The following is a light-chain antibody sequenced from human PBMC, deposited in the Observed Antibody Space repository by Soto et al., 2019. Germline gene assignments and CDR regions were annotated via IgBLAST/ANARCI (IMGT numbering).Light chain of an antibody. V-gene: IGLV1-40*01. CDR1: SSNIGAGYD. Sequence: QSALTQPPSVSGAPGQRVTIPCTGSSSNIGAGYDVHWYQQLPGTAPKLLIYINSNRPSGVPDRFSGSKSGTSASLAISGLQADDEADYYCQSYDSSLTDVVFGGGTQLTVL. CDR3: QSYDSSLTDVV. J-gene: IGLJ2*01. CDR2: INS.